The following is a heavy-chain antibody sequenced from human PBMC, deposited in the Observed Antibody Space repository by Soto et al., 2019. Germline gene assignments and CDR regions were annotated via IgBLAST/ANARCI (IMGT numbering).Heavy chain of an antibody. CDR3: AKDPRGGGYYYGSGNDNYFDY. D-gene: IGHD3-10*01. CDR1: GFTFSSYG. CDR2: ISYDGSNK. V-gene: IGHV3-30*18. J-gene: IGHJ4*02. Sequence: VESGGGVVQPGRSLRLSCAASGFTFSSYGMHWVRQAPGKGLEWVAVISYDGSNKYYADSVKGRFTISRDNSKNTLYLQMNSLRAEDTAVYYCAKDPRGGGYYYGSGNDNYFDYWGQGTLVTVSS.